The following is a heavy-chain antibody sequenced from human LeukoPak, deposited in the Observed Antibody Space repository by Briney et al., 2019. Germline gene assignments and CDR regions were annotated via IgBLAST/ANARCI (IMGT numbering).Heavy chain of an antibody. J-gene: IGHJ5*02. Sequence: PSETLSLTCAVYGGSFSGYYWSWIRQPPGKGLEWIGEINHSGSTNYNPSLKSRVTISVDTSKNQFSLKLSSVTAADTAVYYCARGGYCSSTSCYNWFDPWGQGTLVTVSS. D-gene: IGHD2-2*01. V-gene: IGHV4-34*01. CDR2: INHSGST. CDR3: ARGGYCSSTSCYNWFDP. CDR1: GGSFSGYY.